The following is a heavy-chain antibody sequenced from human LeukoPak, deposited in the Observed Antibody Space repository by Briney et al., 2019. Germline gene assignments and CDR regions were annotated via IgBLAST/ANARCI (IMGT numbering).Heavy chain of an antibody. CDR3: ARLSLEVTAISYYYYYGMDV. CDR1: GGSISSYY. V-gene: IGHV4-59*08. Sequence: PSETLSLTCTVSGGSISSYYWSWIRQPPGKGLEWIGYIYYSGSTNYNPPLKSRVTISVDTSKNQFSLKLSSVTAADTAVYYCARLSLEVTAISYYYYYGMDVWGQGTTVTVSS. D-gene: IGHD2-21*02. J-gene: IGHJ6*02. CDR2: IYYSGST.